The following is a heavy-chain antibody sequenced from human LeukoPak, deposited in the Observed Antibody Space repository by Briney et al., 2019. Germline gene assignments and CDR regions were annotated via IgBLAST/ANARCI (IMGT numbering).Heavy chain of an antibody. Sequence: PGRSLRLSCAASGFTFDDYAMHWVRQAPGKGLEWVSGISWNSGSIGYADSVKGRFTISRDNAKNSLYLQMNSLGAEDTALYYCAKATGYSSGWVDYWGQGTLVTVSS. CDR3: AKATGYSSGWVDY. J-gene: IGHJ4*02. D-gene: IGHD6-19*01. V-gene: IGHV3-9*01. CDR1: GFTFDDYA. CDR2: ISWNSGSI.